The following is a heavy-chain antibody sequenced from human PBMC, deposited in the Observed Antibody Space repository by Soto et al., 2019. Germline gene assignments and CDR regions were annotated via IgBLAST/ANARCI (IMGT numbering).Heavy chain of an antibody. CDR2: IYYSGST. V-gene: IGHV4-31*03. Sequence: QVQLQESGPGLVKPSQTLSLTCTVSGGSISSGGYYWSWIRQHPGKGLEWIGYIYYSGSTYYNPSLKSRVTISVDTSKNQFSLKLSSVTAADTAVYYCARERDSGYDRRYRDAFDIWGQGTMVTVSS. J-gene: IGHJ3*02. CDR3: ARERDSGYDRRYRDAFDI. CDR1: GGSISSGGYY. D-gene: IGHD5-12*01.